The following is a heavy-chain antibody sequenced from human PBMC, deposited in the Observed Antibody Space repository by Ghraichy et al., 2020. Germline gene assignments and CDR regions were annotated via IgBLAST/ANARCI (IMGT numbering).Heavy chain of an antibody. Sequence: SETLSLTCAVYGGSFSGYYWSWIRQPPGKGLEWIGEINHSGSTNYNPSLKSRVTISVDTSKNQFSLKLSSVTAADTAVYYCARGGPNYSGSYLNWFDPWGQGTLVTVSS. CDR2: INHSGST. J-gene: IGHJ5*02. CDR1: GGSFSGYY. V-gene: IGHV4-34*01. D-gene: IGHD1-26*01. CDR3: ARGGPNYSGSYLNWFDP.